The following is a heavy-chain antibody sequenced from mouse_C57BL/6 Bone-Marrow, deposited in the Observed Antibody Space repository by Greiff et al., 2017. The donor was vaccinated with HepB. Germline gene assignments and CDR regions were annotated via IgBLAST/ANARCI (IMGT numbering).Heavy chain of an antibody. CDR2: INPSTGGT. J-gene: IGHJ2*01. V-gene: IGHV1-42*01. CDR3: ARRGTIYYDYGGDY. Sequence: VHVKQSGPELVKPGASVKISCKASGYSFTGYYMNWVKQSPEKSLEWIGEINPSTGGTTYNQKFKAKATLTVDKSSSTAYMQLKSLTSEDSAVYYCARRGTIYYDYGGDYWGQGTTLTVSS. CDR1: GYSFTGYY. D-gene: IGHD2-4*01.